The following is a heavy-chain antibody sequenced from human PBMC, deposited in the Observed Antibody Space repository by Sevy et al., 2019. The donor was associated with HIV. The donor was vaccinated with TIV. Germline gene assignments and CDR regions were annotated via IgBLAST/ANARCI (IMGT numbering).Heavy chain of an antibody. CDR1: GFTFSSYA. Sequence: GGSLRLSCAASGFTFSSYAMDWVRQAPGKGLEWVAVISYDGSNKYYADSVKGRFTISRDNSKNTLYLQMNSLRAEDTAVYYCARDQGREFLRLGDVSSRYYYYYGMDVWGQGTTVTVSS. D-gene: IGHD3-16*02. CDR2: ISYDGSNK. V-gene: IGHV3-30-3*01. J-gene: IGHJ6*02. CDR3: ARDQGREFLRLGDVSSRYYYYYGMDV.